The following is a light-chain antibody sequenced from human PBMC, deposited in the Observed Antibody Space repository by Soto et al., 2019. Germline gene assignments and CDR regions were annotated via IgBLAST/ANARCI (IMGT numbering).Light chain of an antibody. CDR3: QQYRTYSVT. CDR1: QSINNW. CDR2: DVS. J-gene: IGKJ4*01. Sequence: DIQMTQSPSTLSASIGDNVTITCRASQSINNWLAWYQQKPGRAPKLLIYDVSSLESGVPSRFSGSGSGREFTLTISSLHPDDFATYYCQQYRTYSVTFGGGTKVEIE. V-gene: IGKV1-5*01.